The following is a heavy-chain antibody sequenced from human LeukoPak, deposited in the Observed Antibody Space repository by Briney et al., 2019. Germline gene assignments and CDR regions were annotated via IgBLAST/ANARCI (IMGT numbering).Heavy chain of an antibody. V-gene: IGHV4-39*01. CDR3: ARHPDDYVWGSYRYYFDY. D-gene: IGHD3-16*02. J-gene: IGHJ4*02. CDR2: IYYSGST. CDR1: GGSISSSSYY. Sequence: SETLSLTCTVSGGSISSSSYYWGWIRQPPGKGLEWIGSIYYSGSTYYNPSLKSRVTISVDTPKNQFSLKLSSVTAADTAVYYCARHPDDYVWGSYRYYFDYWGQGTLVTVSS.